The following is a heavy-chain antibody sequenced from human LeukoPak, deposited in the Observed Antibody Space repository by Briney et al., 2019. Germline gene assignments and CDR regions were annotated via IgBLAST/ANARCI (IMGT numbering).Heavy chain of an antibody. Sequence: GGSLRLSCAASGFTFSSYGMTWVRQAPGKGLEWVSYISSSSSTIYYADSVKGRFTISRDNAKNSLYLQMNSLRAEDTALYHCARGAYGSGSYAVVWFDPWGQGTLVTVSS. CDR3: ARGAYGSGSYAVVWFDP. CDR2: ISSSSSTI. J-gene: IGHJ5*02. CDR1: GFTFSSYG. V-gene: IGHV3-48*04. D-gene: IGHD3-10*01.